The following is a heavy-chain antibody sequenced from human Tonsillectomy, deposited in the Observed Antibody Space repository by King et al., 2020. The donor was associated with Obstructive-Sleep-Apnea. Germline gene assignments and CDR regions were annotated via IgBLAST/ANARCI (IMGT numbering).Heavy chain of an antibody. J-gene: IGHJ4*02. V-gene: IGHV3-7*03. CDR1: GFTFSSYW. CDR2: IKQDGNEK. D-gene: IGHD4-17*01. Sequence: VQLVESGGGLVQPGGSLRLSCAASGFTFSSYWMNWVRQAPGKGVEWVANIKQDGNEKYFVESVQGRLSISRDNAKNSLYLQMNSLRAEDTAGYYCARSVLYGDYALDYWGQGTLVTVSS. CDR3: ARSVLYGDYALDY.